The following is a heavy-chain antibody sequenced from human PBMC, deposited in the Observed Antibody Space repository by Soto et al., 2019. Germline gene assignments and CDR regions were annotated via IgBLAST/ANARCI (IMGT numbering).Heavy chain of an antibody. CDR2: MNPNSGNT. D-gene: IGHD3-10*01. J-gene: IGHJ4*02. CDR3: ARSLIILGGSGSYSIDY. CDR1: GYTFTSYD. V-gene: IGHV1-8*01. Sequence: QVQLVQSGAEVKKPGASVKVSCKASGYTFTSYDINWVRQATGQGLEWVGWMNPNSGNTGYAQKFQGRVTMTRNTSISTAYMELSSLRSEDTAVYYCARSLIILGGSGSYSIDYWGQGTLVTVSS.